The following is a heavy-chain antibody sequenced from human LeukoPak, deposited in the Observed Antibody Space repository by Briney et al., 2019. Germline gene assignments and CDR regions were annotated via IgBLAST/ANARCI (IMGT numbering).Heavy chain of an antibody. V-gene: IGHV5-51*01. CDR3: ARRRGRGYSYGYDFDY. J-gene: IGHJ4*02. CDR1: GYSFSTFW. D-gene: IGHD5-18*01. CDR2: IYPGDSDT. Sequence: EESLKISCRGSGYSFSTFWIGWVRQMPGKGLEWMGVIYPGDSDTRYSPSFQGLVTISADKSISTAYLQWSSLKASDTAMYYCARRRGRGYSYGYDFDYWGQGTLVTVSS.